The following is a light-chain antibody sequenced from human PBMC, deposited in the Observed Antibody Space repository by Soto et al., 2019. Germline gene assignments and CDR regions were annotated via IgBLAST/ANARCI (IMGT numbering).Light chain of an antibody. J-gene: IGKJ5*01. CDR2: EVS. CDR1: QSLLHITGETF. Sequence: DVVMTQTPLSLSVAPGQPASISCKSSQSLLHITGETFLFCYLQTPGQSPQLLIYEVSTRVSGVPDRFSGSGSGTDLTLDISRVETDDVGIYYCMQSTQLPPTFGQGTRLGIE. CDR3: MQSTQLPPT. V-gene: IGKV2D-29*02.